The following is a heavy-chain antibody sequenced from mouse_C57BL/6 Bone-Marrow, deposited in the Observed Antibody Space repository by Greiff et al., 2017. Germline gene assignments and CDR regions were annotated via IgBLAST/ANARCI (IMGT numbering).Heavy chain of an antibody. D-gene: IGHD2-5*01. CDR1: GFTFSDYY. Sequence: EVQLVESGGGLVQPGGSLKLSCAASGFTFSDYYMYWVRQTPEKRLEWVAYISNGGGSTYYPDTVKGRFTISRDNAKNTLYLQMSRLESEDTAMYYCARQGYSNLYYAMDYWGQGTSVTVSS. CDR2: ISNGGGST. CDR3: ARQGYSNLYYAMDY. V-gene: IGHV5-12*01. J-gene: IGHJ4*01.